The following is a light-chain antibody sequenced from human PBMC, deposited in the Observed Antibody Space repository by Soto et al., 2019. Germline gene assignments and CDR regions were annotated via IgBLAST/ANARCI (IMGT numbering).Light chain of an antibody. CDR1: TGAVTSGHY. CDR3: LLSYGDAVV. V-gene: IGLV7-46*01. CDR2: DTR. Sequence: QAVVTQEPSLTVSPGGTVTLTFCSSTGAVTSGHYPYWFQQKPGQAPRTLIYDTRNKHSWTPARFSGSRLGGKAALTLSGALPEDEAEYDCLLSYGDAVVFGGGTKLTVL. J-gene: IGLJ2*01.